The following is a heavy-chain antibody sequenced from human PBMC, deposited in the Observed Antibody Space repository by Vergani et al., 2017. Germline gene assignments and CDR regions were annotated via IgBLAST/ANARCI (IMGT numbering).Heavy chain of an antibody. CDR1: GFTFINAW. CDR3: ARDRYYLGSGSYPYFYYYGLDV. V-gene: IGHV3-15*01. J-gene: IGHJ6*02. CDR2: IKSKTDGGTT. D-gene: IGHD3-10*01. Sequence: EVQLVESGGGLVKPGGSLRLSCAASGFTFINAWMTWVRQAPGKGLEWVGRIKSKTDGGTTYYAAPVKGKFTISRDDSKNTLYLQMNSLKTEDTAVYYCARDRYYLGSGSYPYFYYYGLDVWGQGTAVTVSS.